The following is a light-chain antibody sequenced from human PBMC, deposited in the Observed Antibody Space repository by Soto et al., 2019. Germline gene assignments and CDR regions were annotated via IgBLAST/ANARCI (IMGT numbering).Light chain of an antibody. J-gene: IGKJ5*01. CDR1: QGISSY. CDR3: QQLNSYSSIT. V-gene: IGKV1-9*01. Sequence: DIQLTQSPSFLFASVGDRVTITCRASQGISSYLAWYQQKPGKAPKLLISAASTLQSGVPSRFSGSGSGTEFTLTISSLQPEDVATYYCQQLNSYSSITFGQGTRLEIK. CDR2: AAS.